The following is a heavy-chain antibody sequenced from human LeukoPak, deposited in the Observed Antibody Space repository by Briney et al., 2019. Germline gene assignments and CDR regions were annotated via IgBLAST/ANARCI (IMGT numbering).Heavy chain of an antibody. CDR3: ASGAAGMRTFDY. D-gene: IGHD6-13*01. J-gene: IGHJ4*02. Sequence: ASVKVSCKASGYTFTSYAMHWVRQAPGQRLEWMGWINAGNGNTKYSQKFQGRVTITRDASASTAYMELSSLRSEDTAVYYCASGAAGMRTFDYWGQGTLVTVSS. CDR2: INAGNGNT. V-gene: IGHV1-3*01. CDR1: GYTFTSYA.